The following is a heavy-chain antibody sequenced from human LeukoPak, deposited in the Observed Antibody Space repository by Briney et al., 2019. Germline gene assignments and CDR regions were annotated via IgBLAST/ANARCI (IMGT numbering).Heavy chain of an antibody. CDR1: GCSIMSSDYY. D-gene: IGHD3-9*01. J-gene: IGHJ5*02. CDR3: ARASGVLPSFEWANWFDT. V-gene: IGHV4-39*01. CDR2: IHYSGST. Sequence: PSETLSLTCTVSGCSIMSSDYYWAWIRQPPGRAPEGIGTIHYSGSTFYKPPLKSRLTVSADTSRNQFYMKLSSVTAADTAVYYCARASGVLPSFEWANWFDTWGQGSLVTVSS.